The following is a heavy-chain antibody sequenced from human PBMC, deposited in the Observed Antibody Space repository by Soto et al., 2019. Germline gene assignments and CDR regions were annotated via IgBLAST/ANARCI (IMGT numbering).Heavy chain of an antibody. CDR1: GGSISSGNYY. D-gene: IGHD2-15*01. CDR3: ATMGTPATGLYFFDY. V-gene: IGHV4-30-4*01. CDR2: ISYSGST. Sequence: QVQLQESGPGLVKPSQTLSLTCTVSGGSISSGNYYWSWIRQPPGKCLEWIGFISYSGSTYYSTSLKSRVTISVDTSKSQFSLNLSFVTAADTAVYYCATMGTPATGLYFFDYWGQGSLVTVSS. J-gene: IGHJ4*02.